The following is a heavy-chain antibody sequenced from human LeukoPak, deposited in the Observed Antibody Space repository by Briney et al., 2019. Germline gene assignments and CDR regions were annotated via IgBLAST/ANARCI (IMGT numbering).Heavy chain of an antibody. J-gene: IGHJ2*01. CDR3: VTDRARLFWYFDL. CDR2: SDPEDGET. Sequence: ASVKVSCKVSGSPLSDLSIHWVRQAPGKGLEYVGGSDPEDGETFRAQNFQGRVTMTEDTSIDTAYMELSSLRSEDTAVYYCVTDRARLFWYFDLWGRGTLVIVSS. D-gene: IGHD2-21*02. V-gene: IGHV1-24*01. CDR1: GSPLSDLS.